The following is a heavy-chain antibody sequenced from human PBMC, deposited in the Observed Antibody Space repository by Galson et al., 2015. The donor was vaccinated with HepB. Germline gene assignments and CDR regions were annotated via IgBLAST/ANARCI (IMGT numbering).Heavy chain of an antibody. Sequence: SVKVSCKASGYTFTNYAMNWVRQAPGQGLEWMGWINTNTGNPTYAQGFTGRFVFSLDTSLSTAYLQISSLKAGDTAVYYCARADSSSWTIPFDYWGQGTLVTVSS. CDR1: GYTFTNYA. V-gene: IGHV7-4-1*02. CDR3: ARADSSSWTIPFDY. D-gene: IGHD6-13*01. CDR2: INTNTGNP. J-gene: IGHJ4*02.